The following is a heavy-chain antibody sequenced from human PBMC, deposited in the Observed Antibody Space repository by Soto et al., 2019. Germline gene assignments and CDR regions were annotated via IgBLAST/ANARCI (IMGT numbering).Heavy chain of an antibody. CDR2: IIPIFGTA. Sequence: ASVKVSCKASGGTFSSYAISWVRQAPGQGLEWMGGIIPIFGTANYAQKFQGRVTITADESTSTAYMELSSLRSEDTAVYYCARGLGLSSGPLYYYYGMDVWGQGTTVTVSS. CDR3: ARGLGLSSGPLYYYYGMDV. D-gene: IGHD2-15*01. CDR1: GGTFSSYA. J-gene: IGHJ6*02. V-gene: IGHV1-69*13.